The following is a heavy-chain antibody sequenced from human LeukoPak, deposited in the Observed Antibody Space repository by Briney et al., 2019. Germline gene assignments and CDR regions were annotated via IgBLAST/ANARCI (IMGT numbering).Heavy chain of an antibody. CDR1: GGSISSYY. V-gene: IGHV4-59*01. J-gene: IGHJ6*02. CDR3: ARDHSFMGYYYGMDV. Sequence: SETLSLTCTVSGGSISSYYWSWIRQPPGKGLEWIGYIYYSGSTNYNPSLKSRVTISVDTSKNQFSLKLSSVTAADTAVYYCARDHSFMGYYYGMDVWGQGTTVTVSS. D-gene: IGHD2-21*01. CDR2: IYYSGST.